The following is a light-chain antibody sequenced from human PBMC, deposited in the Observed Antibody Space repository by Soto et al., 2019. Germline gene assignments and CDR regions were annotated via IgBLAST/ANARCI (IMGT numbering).Light chain of an antibody. J-gene: IGKJ4*01. CDR1: HSVSSK. CDR2: GAS. V-gene: IGKV3-15*01. CDR3: QKYNDWPPQLT. Sequence: EIVMTQSPATLSVSVGERATLSCRASHSVSSKLAWYHQKPGQAPRLPIYGASTKATDITARLSGSGSGTEFTLTISSLQSEDFAVYYCQKYNDWPPQLTFGGGTKVEIK.